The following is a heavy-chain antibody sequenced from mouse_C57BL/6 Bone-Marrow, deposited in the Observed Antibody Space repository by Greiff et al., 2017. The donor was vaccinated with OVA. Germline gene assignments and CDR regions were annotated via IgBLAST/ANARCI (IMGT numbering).Heavy chain of an antibody. CDR3: ARYGDYDVDYAMDD. Sequence: VQLQESGAELARPGASVKLSCKASGYTFTSYGISWVKQRTGQGLEWIGEIYPRSGNTYYNEKFKGKATLTADKSSSTAYMELRSLTSEDSAVYFCARYGDYDVDYAMDDWGQGTSVTVSS. D-gene: IGHD2-4*01. CDR2: IYPRSGNT. J-gene: IGHJ4*01. CDR1: GYTFTSYG. V-gene: IGHV1-81*01.